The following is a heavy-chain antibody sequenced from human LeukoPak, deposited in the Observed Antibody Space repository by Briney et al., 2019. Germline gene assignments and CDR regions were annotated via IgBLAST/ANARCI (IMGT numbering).Heavy chain of an antibody. D-gene: IGHD6-19*01. CDR2: INHSGST. V-gene: IGHV4-34*01. CDR3: ARDLGIRVAGPFLDY. J-gene: IGHJ4*02. CDR1: GGSFSGYY. Sequence: PSETLSLTCAVYGGSFSGYYWSWIRQPPGKGLEWIGEINHSGSTNYNASLKSRVTISVDTSKNQCSLRLSSVTAADTAVYYCARDLGIRVAGPFLDYWGQESLVTVSS.